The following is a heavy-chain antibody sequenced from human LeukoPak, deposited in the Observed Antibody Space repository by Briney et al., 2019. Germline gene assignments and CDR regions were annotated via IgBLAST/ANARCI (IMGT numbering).Heavy chain of an antibody. J-gene: IGHJ4*02. D-gene: IGHD3-22*01. CDR3: ARVSYYYDSSGPGALDY. CDR1: GGTFSSYA. CDR2: IIPIFGTA. V-gene: IGHV1-69*05. Sequence: SVKVSCKASGGTFSSYAISWVRQAPGQGLEWMGGIIPIFGTANYAQKFQGRVTITTDESTSTAYMELSSLRSEDTAVYYCARVSYYYDSSGPGALDYWGQGTLVTVSS.